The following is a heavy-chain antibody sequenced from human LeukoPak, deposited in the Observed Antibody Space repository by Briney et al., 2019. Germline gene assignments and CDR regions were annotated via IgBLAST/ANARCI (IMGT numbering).Heavy chain of an antibody. J-gene: IGHJ4*02. V-gene: IGHV3-53*01. CDR1: GFTVSDDF. D-gene: IGHD2-15*01. CDR3: ARLLPASRHYFDY. Sequence: SGRSLTLSCAASGFTVSDDFLAWVRQAPGTGLEWISVIYGGGATYYADSVKGRFTISRDGSKNMLFLHMTNLSPEDGAVYYCARLLPASRHYFDYWGQGTPVTVSS. CDR2: IYGGGAT.